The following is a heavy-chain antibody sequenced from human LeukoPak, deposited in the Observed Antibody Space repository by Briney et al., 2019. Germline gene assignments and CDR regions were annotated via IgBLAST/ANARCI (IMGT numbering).Heavy chain of an antibody. Sequence: PSGTLSLTCAVSGGSISSSNWWSWVRQPPGKGLEWTGEIYHSGSTNYNPSLKSRVTISVDTSKNQFSLKLSSVTAADTAVYYCARHYYDSSGYLYYFDYWGQGTLVTVSS. CDR3: ARHYYDSSGYLYYFDY. D-gene: IGHD3-22*01. CDR1: GGSISSSNW. J-gene: IGHJ4*02. CDR2: IYHSGST. V-gene: IGHV4-4*02.